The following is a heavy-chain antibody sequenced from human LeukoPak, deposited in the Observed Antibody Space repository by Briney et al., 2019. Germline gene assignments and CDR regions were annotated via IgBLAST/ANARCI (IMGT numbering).Heavy chain of an antibody. D-gene: IGHD3-22*01. J-gene: IGHJ3*01. Sequence: GRSLRLSCAASGFSLSDHSMSWIRQAPGKGLEWLSYTSSIANRVYYAASVKGRFTISRDNARNSLYLQMNSLRAEETAGYYCARDWLAGNPYHAFDLWAKGPMVTVSS. V-gene: IGHV3-11*04. CDR2: TSSIANRV. CDR1: GFSLSDHS. CDR3: ARDWLAGNPYHAFDL.